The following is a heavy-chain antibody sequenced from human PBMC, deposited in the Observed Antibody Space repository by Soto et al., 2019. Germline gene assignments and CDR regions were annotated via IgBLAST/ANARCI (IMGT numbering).Heavy chain of an antibody. CDR3: ARAVAVPADFDY. CDR1: GYTFTGYA. V-gene: IGHV1-3*05. CDR2: INAGNGNT. Sequence: QVQLVQSGADEKKPGASVKVSCKASGYTFTGYAMHCVRQAPGQRLEWMGWINAGNGNTKYSQKCLDRVTIPRDTSASTAYMELSSLRSEDTAVYYCARAVAVPADFDYWGQGTLVTVSS. J-gene: IGHJ4*02. D-gene: IGHD6-19*01.